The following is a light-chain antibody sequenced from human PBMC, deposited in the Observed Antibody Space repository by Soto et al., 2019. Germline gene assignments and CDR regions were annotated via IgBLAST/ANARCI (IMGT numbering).Light chain of an antibody. CDR2: AAS. V-gene: IGKV1-39*01. J-gene: IGKJ1*01. CDR1: QSVSTY. Sequence: DIQVTQSPSSLSASVGDRVTITCRTSQSVSTYLNWYRHKPGKAPNLLIYAASTLQTGVPSRFSGSGYGTDFILTISSLQPEDFATYYCQPSYYTGTLGQGTKVDIK. CDR3: QPSYYTGT.